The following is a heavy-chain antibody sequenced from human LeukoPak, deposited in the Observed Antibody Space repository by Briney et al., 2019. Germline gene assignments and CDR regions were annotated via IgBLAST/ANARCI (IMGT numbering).Heavy chain of an antibody. Sequence: GGSLRLSCAASGFTFSNFAMMWVRQAPGTGLQWVSTITGYGATFYADSVRGRFSIFRDTSMNTLFLQMNSLGAEDTAVYYCAKGAAAGKVDWFDPWGQGTLVTVSS. V-gene: IGHV3-23*01. J-gene: IGHJ5*02. CDR2: ITGYGAT. D-gene: IGHD6-13*01. CDR1: GFTFSNFA. CDR3: AKGAAAGKVDWFDP.